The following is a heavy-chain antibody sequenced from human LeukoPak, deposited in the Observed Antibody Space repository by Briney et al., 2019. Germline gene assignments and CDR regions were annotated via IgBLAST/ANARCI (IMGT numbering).Heavy chain of an antibody. CDR2: IYYSGNT. J-gene: IGHJ3*02. CDR3: ARGGRSAFDI. V-gene: IGHV4-59*12. Sequence: SETLSLTCTVSGASISSYYWNWIRQPPGKGLEWIGYIYYSGNTNYNPSLKSRVTMSVDTSKNQFSLKVTSVTAADTAVYYCARGGRSAFDIWGPGTKVIVSS. CDR1: GASISSYY.